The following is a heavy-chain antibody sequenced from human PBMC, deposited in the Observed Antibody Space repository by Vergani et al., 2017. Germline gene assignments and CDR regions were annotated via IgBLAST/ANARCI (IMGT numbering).Heavy chain of an antibody. Sequence: QVQLQQWGAGLLKPSETLSLPCAVYGGSFRGYYWRWIRQPPGKGLEWIGEINHSGSTNYNPSLMSRVTISVDTSKNQFSLKLSSVTAADTAVYYCAKGYCSSTSCYKGKTLFDLWGRGTLVTVSS. V-gene: IGHV4-34*01. CDR3: AKGYCSSTSCYKGKTLFDL. CDR1: GGSFRGYY. J-gene: IGHJ2*01. D-gene: IGHD2-2*02. CDR2: INHSGST.